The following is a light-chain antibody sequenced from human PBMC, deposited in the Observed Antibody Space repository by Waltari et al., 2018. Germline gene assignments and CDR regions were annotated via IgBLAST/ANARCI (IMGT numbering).Light chain of an antibody. Sequence: DIQMTQSPSSLSASVGDRVTINCQANQDIYNSLNWYQQKPGKAPNLLIYGESNLEPGVPSRFSGSGSGTHFTFTISSLQPDDFATYYCQQYDTPLSFGGGTKVAIK. CDR3: QQYDTPLS. CDR2: GES. V-gene: IGKV1-33*01. J-gene: IGKJ4*01. CDR1: QDIYNS.